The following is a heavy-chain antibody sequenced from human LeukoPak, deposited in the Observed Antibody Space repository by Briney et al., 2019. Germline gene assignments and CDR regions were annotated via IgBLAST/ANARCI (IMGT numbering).Heavy chain of an antibody. J-gene: IGHJ4*02. V-gene: IGHV3-43*01. CDR3: TKDRYCTTTFCPLDY. D-gene: IGHD2-8*01. CDR2: ISRDGGST. CDR1: GFIFYDYT. Sequence: GGSLRLYCAASGFIFYDYTFHWVRQAPGKGLEWVSLISRDGGSTYYADSVKGRFTISRDNSKNSLYLQMNSLRTEDTALYYCTKDRYCTTTFCPLDYWGQGTLVTVSS.